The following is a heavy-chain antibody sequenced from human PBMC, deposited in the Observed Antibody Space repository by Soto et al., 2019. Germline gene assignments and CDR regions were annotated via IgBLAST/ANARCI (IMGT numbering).Heavy chain of an antibody. CDR2: IWYDGSNK. J-gene: IGHJ4*02. Sequence: GGSLRLSCAASGFTFSSYGMHLVRQAPGKGLEWVAVIWYDGSNKYYADSVKGRFTISRDNSKNTLYLQTNSLRAEDTAVYYCARERPVYYFDYWGQGTLVTVSS. CDR3: ARERPVYYFDY. D-gene: IGHD2-8*01. CDR1: GFTFSSYG. V-gene: IGHV3-33*01.